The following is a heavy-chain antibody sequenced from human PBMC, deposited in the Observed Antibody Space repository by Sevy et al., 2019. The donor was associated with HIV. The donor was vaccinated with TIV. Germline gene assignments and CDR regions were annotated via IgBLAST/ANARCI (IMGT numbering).Heavy chain of an antibody. CDR2: ISYDGSNR. D-gene: IGHD2-21*01. Sequence: GGSLRLSCATSGFMCSNYAMHWVHQAPGKGLEWVALISYDGSNRYYADSVKGRFTISRDNSKYTLYVQMSSLRTEDTAVYYCARSVTGGCYVSGMDVWGQGTTVTVSS. CDR3: ARSVTGGCYVSGMDV. V-gene: IGHV3-30-3*01. J-gene: IGHJ6*02. CDR1: GFMCSNYA.